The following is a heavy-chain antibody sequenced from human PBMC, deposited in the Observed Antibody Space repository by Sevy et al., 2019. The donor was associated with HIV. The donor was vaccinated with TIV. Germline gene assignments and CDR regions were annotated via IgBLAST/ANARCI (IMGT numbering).Heavy chain of an antibody. D-gene: IGHD4-17*01. CDR1: GYTFTNYY. Sequence: ASVKVSCKASGYTFTNYYMHWVRQAPGQGLEWMGIINPTGGSTNYAPKFQGRLTMTRDTSTSTVYMELSGLRSEDTAVSYCARDTTVTGAFDIWGQGTMVTVSS. V-gene: IGHV1-46*03. CDR2: INPTGGST. J-gene: IGHJ3*02. CDR3: ARDTTVTGAFDI.